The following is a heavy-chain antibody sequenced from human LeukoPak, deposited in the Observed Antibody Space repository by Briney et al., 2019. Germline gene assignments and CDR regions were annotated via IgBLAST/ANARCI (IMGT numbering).Heavy chain of an antibody. V-gene: IGHV4-59*01. J-gene: IGHJ5*01. CDR2: IYYSGST. Sequence: SETLSLTCTVSGGSISSYYWSWIRQPPGKGLEWIGYIYYSGSTNYNPSLKSRVTISVDTSKNQFSLKLSSVTAADTAVYYCARGRGSSGYTGDWFDPWGQGTPVHVSS. CDR3: ARGRGSSGYTGDWFDP. CDR1: GGSISSYY. D-gene: IGHD6-19*01.